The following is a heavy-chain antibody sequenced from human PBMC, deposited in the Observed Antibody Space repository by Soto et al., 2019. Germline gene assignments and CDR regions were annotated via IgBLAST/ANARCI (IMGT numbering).Heavy chain of an antibody. J-gene: IGHJ6*02. CDR1: GGTFSSYT. CDR3: ARPGGLGMDV. CDR2: IIPILGIA. V-gene: IGHV1-69*02. Sequence: QVQLVQSGAEVKKPGSSVKVSCKASGGTFSSYTISWVRQAPGQGIEWMGRIIPILGIANYAQKFQGRVTITGDNSTNTAYMELSSLRSEDTAVYYCARPGGLGMDVWGQGTTVTVSS. D-gene: IGHD6-25*01.